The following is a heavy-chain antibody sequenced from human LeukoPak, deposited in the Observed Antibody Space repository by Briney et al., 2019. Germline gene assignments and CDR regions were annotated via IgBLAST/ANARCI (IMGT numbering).Heavy chain of an antibody. D-gene: IGHD2-2*02. V-gene: IGHV4-4*02. CDR3: AGVVVVPAAIRFDY. CDR2: IYHSGST. Sequence: KASGTLSLICAVSGGSISSSNWWSWVRQPPGKGLEWIGEIYHSGSTNYNPSLKSRVTISVDKSKNQFSLKLSSVTAADTAVYYCAGVVVVPAAIRFDYWGQGTLVTVSS. CDR1: GGSISSSNW. J-gene: IGHJ4*02.